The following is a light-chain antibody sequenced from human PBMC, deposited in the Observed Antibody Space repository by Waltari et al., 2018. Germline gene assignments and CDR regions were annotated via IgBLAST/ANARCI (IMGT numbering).Light chain of an antibody. V-gene: IGKV1-39*01. Sequence: DIQMTQSPPSLSASAGDRVTITCRASQRISRYLNWYQQKTGRAPKLLIYAASSLQSGVPSRFRGSGSGRDFTLIISSLQPEDFATYSCQQSYSHTRTFGQGTKVEIK. CDR3: QQSYSHTRT. CDR2: AAS. J-gene: IGKJ1*01. CDR1: QRISRY.